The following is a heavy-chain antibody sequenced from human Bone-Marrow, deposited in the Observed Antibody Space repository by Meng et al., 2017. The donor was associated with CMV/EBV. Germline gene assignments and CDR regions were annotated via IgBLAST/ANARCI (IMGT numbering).Heavy chain of an antibody. J-gene: IGHJ4*02. V-gene: IGHV3-7*03. D-gene: IGHD5-24*01. CDR3: AKDPPDAEEMATTYY. CDR1: GFTFSSYW. CDR2: IKQDGSEK. Sequence: GGSLRLSCAASGFTFSSYWMSWVRQAPGKGLEWVANIKQDGSEKYYVDSVKGRFTISRDNAKNTLYLQMNSLRAEDTAVYYCAKDPPDAEEMATTYYWGQGTLVTVSS.